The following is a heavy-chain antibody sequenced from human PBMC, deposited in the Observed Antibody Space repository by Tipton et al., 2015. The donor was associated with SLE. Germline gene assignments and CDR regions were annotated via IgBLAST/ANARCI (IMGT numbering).Heavy chain of an antibody. CDR2: IGTAGDT. J-gene: IGHJ3*02. CDR1: GFTFSSYD. Sequence: GSLRLSCAASGFTFSSYDMHWVRQATGKGLEWVSAIGTAGDTYYPGSVKGRFTISRENAKNSLYLQMNSLRAGDTAVYYCARGYRGGDWGGAFDIWGQGTMVTASS. V-gene: IGHV3-13*01. CDR3: ARGYRGGDWGGAFDI. D-gene: IGHD2-21*01.